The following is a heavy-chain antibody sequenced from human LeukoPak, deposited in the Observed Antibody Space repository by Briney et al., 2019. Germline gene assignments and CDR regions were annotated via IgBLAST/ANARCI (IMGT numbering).Heavy chain of an antibody. CDR3: AGRRVRGVIDAFDI. Sequence: GESLKLSCKGSGYSFTSYWIGWVRQMPGKGLEWMGIIYPGDSDTRYSPSFQGQVTISADKSISSAYLQSIRLTPSDTAISSCAGRRVRGVIDAFDIWGQGAMVTVSS. D-gene: IGHD3-10*01. CDR1: GYSFTSYW. V-gene: IGHV5-51*03. J-gene: IGHJ3*02. CDR2: IYPGDSDT.